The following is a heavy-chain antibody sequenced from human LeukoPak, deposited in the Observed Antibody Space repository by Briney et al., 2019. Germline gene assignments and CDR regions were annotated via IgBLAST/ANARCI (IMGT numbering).Heavy chain of an antibody. CDR1: GFTFSSYG. CDR3: ARQYSGNWGV. Sequence: GGSLRLSCAASGFTFSSYGMHWVRQAPGKGLECVANIKQDGSEKYYVDSVKGRFTISRDNAKNSLYLQMNSLRAEDTAVYYCARQYSGNWGVWGQGTLVTVSS. D-gene: IGHD1-26*01. J-gene: IGHJ4*02. V-gene: IGHV3-7*01. CDR2: IKQDGSEK.